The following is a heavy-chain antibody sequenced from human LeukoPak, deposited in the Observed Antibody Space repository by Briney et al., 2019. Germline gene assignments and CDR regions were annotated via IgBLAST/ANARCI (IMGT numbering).Heavy chain of an antibody. Sequence: GGSLRLSCAASGFTFSSYDMHWVRQATGKGPEWVSAIGTAGDTYYPGSVKGRFTISRENAKNSLYLQMNSLRAGDTAVYYCARDLSPGGATTLGYWGQGTLVTVSS. V-gene: IGHV3-13*04. J-gene: IGHJ4*02. CDR2: IGTAGDT. CDR1: GFTFSSYD. CDR3: ARDLSPGGATTLGY. D-gene: IGHD1-26*01.